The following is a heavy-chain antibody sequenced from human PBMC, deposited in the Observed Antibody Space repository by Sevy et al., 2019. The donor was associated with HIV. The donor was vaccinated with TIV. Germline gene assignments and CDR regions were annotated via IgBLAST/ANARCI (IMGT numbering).Heavy chain of an antibody. CDR2: IWYDGTNR. CDR1: GFSISGYG. V-gene: IGHV3-33*01. Sequence: GRSLRLSCAASGFSISGYGMHWVRQAPGKGLEWVAVIWYDGTNREYADSMKGRFTISRDNSKNTLYLQMNSLRVEDTAVYYCAREDIRVAGIGYYFHSWGQGTLVTVSS. CDR3: AREDIRVAGIGYYFHS. D-gene: IGHD6-19*01. J-gene: IGHJ4*02.